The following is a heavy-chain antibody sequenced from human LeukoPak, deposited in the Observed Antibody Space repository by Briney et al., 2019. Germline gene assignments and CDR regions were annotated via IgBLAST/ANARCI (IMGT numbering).Heavy chain of an antibody. D-gene: IGHD3-3*01. Sequence: PSETLSPTCTVSCYSPSSWYVWGCMRQPPGKGLEWIENIHHSGTTYFNPSLRSRVTISVDTSKNPFSLKLDSVTAADTAVYYCARAAMIGDFWSGYVYYFDSWGQGTLVTVSS. J-gene: IGHJ4*02. CDR2: IHHSGTT. CDR1: CYSPSSWYV. V-gene: IGHV4-38-2*02. CDR3: ARAAMIGDFWSGYVYYFDS.